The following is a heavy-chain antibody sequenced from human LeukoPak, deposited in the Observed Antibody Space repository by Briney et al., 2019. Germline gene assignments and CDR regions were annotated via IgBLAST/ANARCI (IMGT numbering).Heavy chain of an antibody. CDR2: VNPDNGNT. D-gene: IGHD3-10*01. V-gene: IGHV1-8*03. J-gene: IGHJ4*02. CDR3: ARDRYGSGSYNFDY. CDR1: GYSFTTFH. Sequence: ASVKVSCKAAGYSFTTFHMNWVRQAPGQGPEWMGWVNPDNGNTGFAQKFQGRVTITQNSSVTTVYMELSSLTSEDTAVYYCARDRYGSGSYNFDYWGQGTLVTVSS.